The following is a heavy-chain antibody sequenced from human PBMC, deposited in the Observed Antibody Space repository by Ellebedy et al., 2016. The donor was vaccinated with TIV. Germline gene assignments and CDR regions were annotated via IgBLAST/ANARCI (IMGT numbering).Heavy chain of an antibody. V-gene: IGHV5-51*01. CDR2: IYPGDSDT. J-gene: IGHJ6*03. CDR1: GYSFTSYW. CDR3: ARFHSYGYYYYYYMDV. D-gene: IGHD5-18*01. Sequence: GESLKISXKGSGYSFTSYWIGWVRQMPGKGLEWMGIIYPGDSDTRYSPSFQGQVIISADKSISTAYLQWSSLKASDTAMYYCARFHSYGYYYYYYMDVWGKGTTVTVSS.